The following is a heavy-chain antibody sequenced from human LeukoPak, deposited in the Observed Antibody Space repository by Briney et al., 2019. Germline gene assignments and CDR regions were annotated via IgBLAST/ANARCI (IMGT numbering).Heavy chain of an antibody. CDR1: GFPFSDSW. J-gene: IGHJ4*02. CDR2: IKQDGSEK. Sequence: GGSLRLSCAASGFPFSDSWMDWVRQAPGKGMEWVASIKQDGSEKHYADSVKGRFTISRDNAKNSLFLQMNGLRAEDTAVYYCSRRLDYWGQGALVTVSS. CDR3: SRRLDY. V-gene: IGHV3-7*01.